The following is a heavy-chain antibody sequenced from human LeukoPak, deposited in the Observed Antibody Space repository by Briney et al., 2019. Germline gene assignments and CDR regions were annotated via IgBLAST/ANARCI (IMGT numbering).Heavy chain of an antibody. Sequence: GGSLRLSCATSGFTFSSYAMNWVRQAPGKGLEWVSYISSSSSTIYYADSVKGRFTISRDNAKNSLYLQMNSLRDEDTAVYYCARASFQRWLQLGGDWGQGTLVTVSS. J-gene: IGHJ4*02. CDR2: ISSSSSTI. V-gene: IGHV3-48*02. CDR3: ARASFQRWLQLGGD. D-gene: IGHD5-24*01. CDR1: GFTFSSYA.